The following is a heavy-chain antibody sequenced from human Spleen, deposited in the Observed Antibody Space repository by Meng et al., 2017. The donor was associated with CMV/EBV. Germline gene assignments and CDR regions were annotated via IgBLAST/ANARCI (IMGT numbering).Heavy chain of an antibody. CDR2: MNPNSGNT. CDR3: ARVVRGVITPPYYYYYGMDV. D-gene: IGHD3-10*01. CDR1: GYTFTSYD. Sequence: ASVKVSCKASGYTFTSYDINWVRQATGQGLEWMGWMNPNSGNTGYAQKFQGRVTITRNTSISTAYMELSSLRSEDTAVYYCARVVRGVITPPYYYYYGMDVWGQGTTVTVSS. J-gene: IGHJ6*02. V-gene: IGHV1-8*03.